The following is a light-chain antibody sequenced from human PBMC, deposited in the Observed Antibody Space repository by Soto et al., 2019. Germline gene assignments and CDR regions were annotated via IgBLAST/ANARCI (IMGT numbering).Light chain of an antibody. V-gene: IGKV1-5*01. CDR2: DAS. J-gene: IGKJ4*01. CDR1: QNVNSW. Sequence: DIQMTQSPSTLSASVGDRVTITCRASQNVNSWVAWYQQKPGKAPKFLIYDASNLESGVPSRFSGRGSGTEFTLTISSLQPEDFATYYCQQNYSPPLSFGGGTKVEI. CDR3: QQNYSPPLS.